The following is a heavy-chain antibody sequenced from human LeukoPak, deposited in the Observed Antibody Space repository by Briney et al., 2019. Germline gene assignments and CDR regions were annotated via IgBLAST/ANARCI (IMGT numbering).Heavy chain of an antibody. V-gene: IGHV4-59*01. J-gene: IGHJ4*02. CDR2: IYYSGST. CDR3: ARGAHYYDSSGYLMPLNY. D-gene: IGHD3-22*01. Sequence: PSETLSLTCTVSGGSISSYYWSWIGQPPGKGLEWIGYIYYSGSTNCNPSLKSRVTISVDTSKNQFSLKLSSVTAADTAVYYCARGAHYYDSSGYLMPLNYWGQGTLVTVSS. CDR1: GGSISSYY.